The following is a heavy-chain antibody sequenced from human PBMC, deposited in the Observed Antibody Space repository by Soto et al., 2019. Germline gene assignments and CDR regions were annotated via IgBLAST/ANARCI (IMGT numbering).Heavy chain of an antibody. CDR3: ARETGENWTYEAH. CDR2: ITINGNT. CDR1: GAYISDFS. Sequence: SETLSLTCRVSGAYISDFSWSWIRQPAGKGLEWIGRITINGNTQKNPSFKSRVTTSIDTSRNHFSLNLQSATATDTALYYCARETGENWTYEAHWGPGTLVTASS. V-gene: IGHV4-4*07. J-gene: IGHJ1*01. D-gene: IGHD1-7*01.